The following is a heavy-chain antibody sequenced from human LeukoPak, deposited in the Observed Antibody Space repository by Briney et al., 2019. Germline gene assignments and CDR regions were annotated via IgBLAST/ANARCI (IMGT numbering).Heavy chain of an antibody. CDR1: GGSISSYY. D-gene: IGHD3-9*01. J-gene: IGHJ4*02. CDR2: IYTSGST. Sequence: PSETLSLTCTVFGGSISSYYWSWIRQPAGKGLEWIGRIYTSGSTNYNPSLKSRVTMSVDTSKNQFSLKLSSVTAADTAVYYCARATADQHYDILTGYYSGGFDYWGQGTLVTVSS. V-gene: IGHV4-4*07. CDR3: ARATADQHYDILTGYYSGGFDY.